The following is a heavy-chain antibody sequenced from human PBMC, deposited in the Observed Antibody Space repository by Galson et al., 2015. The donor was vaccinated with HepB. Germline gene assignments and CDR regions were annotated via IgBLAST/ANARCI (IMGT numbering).Heavy chain of an antibody. V-gene: IGHV3-74*01. D-gene: IGHD6-13*01. CDR2: INSDGSST. CDR1: GFTFSAYR. J-gene: IGHJ4*02. CDR3: ARGGIAAGRNSFDY. Sequence: SLRLSCAASGFTFSAYRMHWVRQAPGKGLVWVSRINSDGSSTSYAGSVRGRFTVSRDNAKKTLYLQMNSLRAEDTAVYYCARGGIAAGRNSFDYWGQGTLVTVSS.